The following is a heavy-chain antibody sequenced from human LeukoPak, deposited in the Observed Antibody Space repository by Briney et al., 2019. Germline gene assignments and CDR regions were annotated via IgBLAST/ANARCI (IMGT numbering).Heavy chain of an antibody. V-gene: IGHV1-24*01. D-gene: IGHD6-13*01. CDR1: GYNLTELS. CDR2: FDPEDGET. CDR3: ATAFKQLVPGAFSY. J-gene: IGHJ4*02. Sequence: GASVKVSCKVSGYNLTELSMHWVRQAPGKGLEWMGGFDPEDGETIYAQKFQGRVTMTEDTSTDTAYMELSSLRSEDTAVYYCATAFKQLVPGAFSYWGQGTLVTVSS.